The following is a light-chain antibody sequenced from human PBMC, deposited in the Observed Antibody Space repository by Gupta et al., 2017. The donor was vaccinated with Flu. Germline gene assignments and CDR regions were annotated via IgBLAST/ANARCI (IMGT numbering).Light chain of an antibody. J-gene: IGLJ1*01. CDR3: SSHAGRGTWV. CDR2: YVT. V-gene: IGLV2-11*01. Sequence: QSAPTQPRSVSGSPGQSVTISFTGSSNDVGGSNRISWYQQLPGKAPKLILYYVTGRPSGVPDRFSGSKSGNTASLTISGLQADDEADYYCSSHAGRGTWVFGTGTKVTVL. CDR1: SNDVGGSNR.